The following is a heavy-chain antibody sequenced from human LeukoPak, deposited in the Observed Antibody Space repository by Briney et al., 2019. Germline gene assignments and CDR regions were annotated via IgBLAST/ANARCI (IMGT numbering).Heavy chain of an antibody. D-gene: IGHD2-8*01. J-gene: IGHJ1*01. Sequence: GGSLRLSCAASGFTFSSYAMSWVRQAPGKGLEWVSSASGSGGSTYYADSVKGRFTISRDNSKNTLYLQMNSLRAEDTAVYYCAKGGFYCTNGVCYSPHAEYFQHWGQGTLVTVSS. CDR3: AKGGFYCTNGVCYSPHAEYFQH. V-gene: IGHV3-23*01. CDR1: GFTFSSYA. CDR2: ASGSGGST.